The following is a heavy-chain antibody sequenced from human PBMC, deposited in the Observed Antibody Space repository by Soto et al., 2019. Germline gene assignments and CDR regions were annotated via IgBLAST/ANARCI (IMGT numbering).Heavy chain of an antibody. CDR2: INPSGGST. D-gene: IGHD6-19*01. Sequence: ASVKVSCKASGYTFTSYYMHWVRQAPGQGLEWIGIINPSGGSTSYAQKFQERVTITRDMSTSTAYMELSSLRSEDTAVYYCAATGYSSGWYLLPDWGQGTLVTVSS. J-gene: IGHJ4*02. CDR3: AATGYSSGWYLLPD. V-gene: IGHV1-46*01. CDR1: GYTFTSYY.